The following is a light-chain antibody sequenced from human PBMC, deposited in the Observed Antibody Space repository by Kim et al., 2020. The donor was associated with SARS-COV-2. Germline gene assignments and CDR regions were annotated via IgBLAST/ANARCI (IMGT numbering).Light chain of an antibody. CDR2: GAS. Sequence: DIVLTQSPGTLSVSPGEGATLSCRASQSVSSSYIAWYQQKPGQAPRLFLYGASSRATGVPGRFSGSGSGTDFSLTISRLEPEDFAVYYCQQYGSSPWTFGQGTKVDIK. V-gene: IGKV3-20*01. J-gene: IGKJ1*01. CDR3: QQYGSSPWT. CDR1: QSVSSSY.